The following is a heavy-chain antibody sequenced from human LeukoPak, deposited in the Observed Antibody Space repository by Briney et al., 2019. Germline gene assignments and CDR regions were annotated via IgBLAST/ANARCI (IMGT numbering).Heavy chain of an antibody. V-gene: IGHV4-61*05. CDR2: MYYSGST. CDR1: GGSISGSSYY. CDR3: ARWAIGDAFDI. Sequence: SETLSLTCTVSGGSISGSSYYWGWIRQPPGKGLEWIGYMYYSGSTNYNPSLKSRVTISVDTSKNQFSLKLSSVTAADTAVYYCARWAIGDAFDIWGQGTMVTVSS. J-gene: IGHJ3*02.